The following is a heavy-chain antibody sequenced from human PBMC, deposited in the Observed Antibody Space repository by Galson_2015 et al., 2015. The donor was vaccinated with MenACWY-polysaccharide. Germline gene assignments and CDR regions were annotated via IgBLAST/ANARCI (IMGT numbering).Heavy chain of an antibody. D-gene: IGHD6-19*01. V-gene: IGHV4-39*07. CDR3: ASSSSGWYSPTFDY. CDR1: GGSFSSSSYY. CDR2: IYYSGNT. Sequence: SETLSLTCTVSGGSFSSSSYYWGWIRQPPGKGLEWIGTIYYSGNTYFNPSLKSRVTISVDTSKNQFSLKLSSVTAADTAVYYCASSSSGWYSPTFDYWGQGTLVTVSS. J-gene: IGHJ4*02.